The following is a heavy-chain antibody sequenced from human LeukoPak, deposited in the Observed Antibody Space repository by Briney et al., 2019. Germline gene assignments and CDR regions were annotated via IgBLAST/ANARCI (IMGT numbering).Heavy chain of an antibody. D-gene: IGHD3-3*01. CDR3: ARGLHYDFWSGYPYYYYYGMDV. CDR2: MNPNSGNT. Sequence: ASVTVSCTASGYTFTSYDINWVRQAPGQGLEWMGWMNPNSGNTGYAQKFQGRVTMTRNTSISTAYMELTSLRSEDTAVYYCARGLHYDFWSGYPYYYYYGMDVWGQGTTVTVSS. V-gene: IGHV1-8*01. CDR1: GYTFTSYD. J-gene: IGHJ6*02.